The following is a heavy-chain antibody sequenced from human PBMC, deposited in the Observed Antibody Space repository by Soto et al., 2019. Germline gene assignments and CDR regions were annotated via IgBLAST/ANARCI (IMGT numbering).Heavy chain of an antibody. V-gene: IGHV4-30-4*01. CDR1: GGSISSGDYY. CDR2: IYYSGST. CDR3: ARGGDVWGSYRSRGYFDY. D-gene: IGHD3-16*02. Sequence: SETLSLTCTVSGGSISSGDYYWSWIRQPPGKGLEWIGYIYYSGSTYYNPSLKSRVTISVDTSKNQFSLKLSFVTAADTAVYYCARGGDVWGSYRSRGYFDYWGQGTLVTVSS. J-gene: IGHJ4*02.